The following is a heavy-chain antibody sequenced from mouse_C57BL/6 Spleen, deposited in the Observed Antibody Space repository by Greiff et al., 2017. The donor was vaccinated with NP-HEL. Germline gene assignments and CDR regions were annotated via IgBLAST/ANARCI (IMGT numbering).Heavy chain of an antibody. CDR2: IYPGSVST. J-gene: IGHJ4*01. CDR3: ARERADYYGSHYYAMDY. V-gene: IGHV1-55*01. CDR1: GYTFTSYW. D-gene: IGHD1-1*01. Sequence: QVQLQQSGAELVKPGASVKMSCKASGYTFTSYWITWVKQRPGQGLEWIGDIYPGSVSTNYNEKFKSKATLTVDTSSSTASMQLSSLTSKNSAVYDCARERADYYGSHYYAMDYWGQGTSVTVSS.